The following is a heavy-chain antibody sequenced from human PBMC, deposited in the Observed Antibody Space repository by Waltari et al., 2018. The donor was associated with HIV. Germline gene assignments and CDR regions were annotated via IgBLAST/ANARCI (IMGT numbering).Heavy chain of an antibody. J-gene: IGHJ1*01. CDR2: INSDGSST. Sequence: EVQLVESGGGLVQPGGSLRLSCAASGFTFSSYWMHWVRQAPGKGLVLAALINSDGSSTSHADAVKGRFTISRDNARNTLYLQMNSLGAEDTAMYYCAKGGTSGYTVGFGRWGQGTLVTVSS. V-gene: IGHV3-74*01. CDR1: GFTFSSYW. D-gene: IGHD5-18*01. CDR3: AKGGTSGYTVGFGR.